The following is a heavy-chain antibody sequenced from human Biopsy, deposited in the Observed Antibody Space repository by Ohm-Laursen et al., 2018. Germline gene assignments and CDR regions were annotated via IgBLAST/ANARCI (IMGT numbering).Heavy chain of an antibody. J-gene: IGHJ2*01. V-gene: IGHV4-59*01. Sequence: TLSLTCTVSGDDSIASYYWSWIRQSAEKGLEWIGFVFHSGLTSYHPSLRSRVSISVDSSKNQFYLNLSSLTPADTAVYFCARGYGGSSRYFDLWGRGTQVTVSS. CDR1: GDDSIASYY. CDR3: ARGYGGSSRYFDL. D-gene: IGHD3-16*01. CDR2: VFHSGLT.